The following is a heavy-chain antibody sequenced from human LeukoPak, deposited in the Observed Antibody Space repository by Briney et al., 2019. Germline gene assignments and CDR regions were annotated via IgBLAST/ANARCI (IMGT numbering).Heavy chain of an antibody. J-gene: IGHJ4*02. CDR1: GYTLTELS. CDR2: FDPEDGET. V-gene: IGHV1-24*01. D-gene: IGHD1-26*01. Sequence: ASVKVSCKVSGYTLTELSMHWVRQAPGKGLEWMGGFDPEDGETVYAQKFQGRVTMTEDTSTDTAYMELSSLRSEDTAVYYCARERDLVGATTLPPYFDYWGQGTLVTVSS. CDR3: ARERDLVGATTLPPYFDY.